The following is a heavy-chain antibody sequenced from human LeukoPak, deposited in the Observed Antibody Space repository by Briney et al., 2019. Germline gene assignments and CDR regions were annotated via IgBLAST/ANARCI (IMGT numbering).Heavy chain of an antibody. CDR2: IYSCGST. Sequence: GGSLRLSCAASGFTVSSNYMTWVRQAPGKGLEWVSVIYSCGSTYYADSVKGRFTISRDNSKNTLYLQMNSLRAEDTAVYYCARDPAGRDGYKGFDYWGQGTLVTVSS. CDR1: GFTVSSNY. CDR3: ARDPAGRDGYKGFDY. V-gene: IGHV3-53*01. J-gene: IGHJ4*02. D-gene: IGHD5-24*01.